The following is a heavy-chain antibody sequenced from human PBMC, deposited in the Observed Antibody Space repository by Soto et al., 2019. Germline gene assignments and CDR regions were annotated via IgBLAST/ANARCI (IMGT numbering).Heavy chain of an antibody. V-gene: IGHV3-30-3*01. CDR3: ARDRVYYYDNSGYYNFDY. J-gene: IGHJ4*02. CDR2: VSYDGNNQ. D-gene: IGHD3-22*01. Sequence: QVQLVESGGGVVQPGRSLRVSCAASGFIFSNYAMHWVRQAPGKGLEWVAVVSYDGNNQFYAESVKGRFTISRDSSKTTLYLQMNNLREEDTAVCYCARDRVYYYDNSGYYNFDYWGQGTLVIVSS. CDR1: GFIFSNYA.